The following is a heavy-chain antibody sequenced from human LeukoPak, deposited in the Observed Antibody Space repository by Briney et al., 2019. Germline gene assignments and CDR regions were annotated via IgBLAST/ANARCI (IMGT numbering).Heavy chain of an antibody. D-gene: IGHD3-3*01. Sequence: PGGSLRLSCAASGFTVSSNYMSWVRQAPGKGLEWVSVIYSGGSTYYADSVKGRFTISRDNSKNTLYLQMNGLRAEDTAVYYCARSRTIFGVVRWYFDYWGQGTLVTVSS. CDR1: GFTVSSNY. CDR3: ARSRTIFGVVRWYFDY. CDR2: IYSGGST. J-gene: IGHJ4*02. V-gene: IGHV3-66*02.